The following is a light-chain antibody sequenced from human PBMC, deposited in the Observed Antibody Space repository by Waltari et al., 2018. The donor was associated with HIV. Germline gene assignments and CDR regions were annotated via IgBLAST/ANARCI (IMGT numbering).Light chain of an antibody. Sequence: DINMTQSPVSLSASVGARLTITCRASQNIDTYLNWFQQKPGKAPNLLIYAASNLQSGVPSRFSGSGSGTDFTLTISNLQAEDFAVYFCQQSYSIPYTFALGTKLEI. J-gene: IGKJ2*01. CDR3: QQSYSIPYT. CDR2: AAS. V-gene: IGKV1-39*01. CDR1: QNIDTY.